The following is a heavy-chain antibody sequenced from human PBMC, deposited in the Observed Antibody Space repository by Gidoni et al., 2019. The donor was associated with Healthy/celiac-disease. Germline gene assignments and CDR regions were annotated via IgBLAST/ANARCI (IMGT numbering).Heavy chain of an antibody. D-gene: IGHD3-3*01. J-gene: IGHJ6*03. Sequence: SYAMHWVRQAPGKGLEWVAVISYDGSNKYYADSVKGRFTISRDNSKNTLYLQMNSLRAEDTAVYYCARDAYYDFWSGYYYYYYYMDVWGKGTTVTVSS. V-gene: IGHV3-30-3*01. CDR3: ARDAYYDFWSGYYYYYYYMDV. CDR1: SYA. CDR2: ISYDGSNK.